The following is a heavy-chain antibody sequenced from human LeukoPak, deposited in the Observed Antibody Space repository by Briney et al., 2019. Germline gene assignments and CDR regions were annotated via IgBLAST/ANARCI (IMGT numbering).Heavy chain of an antibody. V-gene: IGHV1-18*01. CDR3: ARARYYYDSSGYYPDDAFDI. J-gene: IGHJ3*02. D-gene: IGHD3-22*01. CDR1: GYTFTSYS. Sequence: ASVKVSCKASGYTFTSYSISWVRQAPGQGLEWMGWISAYNGNTNYAQKLQGRVAMTTDTSTSTAYMELRSLRSDDTAVYYCARARYYYDSSGYYPDDAFDIWGQGTMVTVSS. CDR2: ISAYNGNT.